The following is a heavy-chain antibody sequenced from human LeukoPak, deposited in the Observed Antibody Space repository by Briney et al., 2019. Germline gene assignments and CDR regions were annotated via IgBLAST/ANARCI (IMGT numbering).Heavy chain of an antibody. CDR1: GGSISSGSYY. D-gene: IGHD3-22*01. Sequence: SQTLSLTCTVSGGSISSGSYYWSWIRQPAGKGLEWTGRIYTSGSTNYNPSLKSRVTISVDTSKNQFSLKLSSVTAADTAVYYCARAFFDDSSGYYSNWFDPWGQGTLVTVSS. CDR3: ARAFFDDSSGYYSNWFDP. CDR2: IYTSGST. V-gene: IGHV4-61*02. J-gene: IGHJ5*02.